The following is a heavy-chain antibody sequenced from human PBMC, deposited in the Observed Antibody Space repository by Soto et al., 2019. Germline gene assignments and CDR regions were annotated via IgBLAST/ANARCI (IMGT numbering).Heavy chain of an antibody. D-gene: IGHD5-18*01. CDR1: GGSISSSSYY. V-gene: IGHV4-61*01. CDR3: AREGYNFGPFDY. CDR2: ISYSGTT. Sequence: PSETLSLTCTVSGGSISSSSYYWGWIRRPPGMGLEWIASISYSGTTNYNPSLKSRVTISIDTSKNQFSLKLNSVTAADTAVYYCAREGYNFGPFDYWGQGALVTVSS. J-gene: IGHJ4*02.